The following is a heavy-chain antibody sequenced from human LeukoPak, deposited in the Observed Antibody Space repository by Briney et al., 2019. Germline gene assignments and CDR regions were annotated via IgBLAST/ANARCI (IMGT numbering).Heavy chain of an antibody. V-gene: IGHV4-31*03. CDR3: ASSIPIAAAGDFDI. Sequence: SETLSLTCSVSGGSISGGGSYWSWIRQHPGKGLEWIGFTHYTGKTYYNPSLRSRVTISVDTSKNQFSLKMSSVTAADTAVYFCASSIPIAAAGDFDIWGQGTMVTVSS. CDR1: GGSISGGGSY. CDR2: THYTGKT. D-gene: IGHD6-13*01. J-gene: IGHJ3*02.